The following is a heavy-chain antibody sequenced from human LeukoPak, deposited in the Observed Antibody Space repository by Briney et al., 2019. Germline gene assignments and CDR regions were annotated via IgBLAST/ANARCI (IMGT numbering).Heavy chain of an antibody. V-gene: IGHV3-23*01. CDR1: GFTFSSYA. J-gene: IGHJ4*02. D-gene: IGHD3-22*01. Sequence: GGSLRLSCAASGFTFSSYAMSWVRQAPGKGLEWVSGVSGSGAYTFYADSVKGRFTISRDNSKNTLYLQMNSLRAEDTAVYYCAKRSSYYDSSGYYYPLDSGGQEPLVTVS. CDR3: AKRSSYYDSSGYYYPLDS. CDR2: VSGSGAYT.